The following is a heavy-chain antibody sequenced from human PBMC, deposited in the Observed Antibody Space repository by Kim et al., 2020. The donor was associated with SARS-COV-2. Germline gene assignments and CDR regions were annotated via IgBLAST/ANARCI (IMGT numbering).Heavy chain of an antibody. CDR3: AREGFGYYDILTGYYNVDGMDV. V-gene: IGHV4-30-4*01. CDR1: GGSISSGDYY. Sequence: SETLSLTCTVSGGSISSGDYYWSWIRQPPGKGLEWIGYIYYSGSTYYNPSLKSRVTISVDTSKNHFSLKLSSVTAADTAVYYCAREGFGYYDILTGYYNVDGMDVWGQGTAVTVSS. CDR2: IYYSGST. D-gene: IGHD3-9*01. J-gene: IGHJ6*02.